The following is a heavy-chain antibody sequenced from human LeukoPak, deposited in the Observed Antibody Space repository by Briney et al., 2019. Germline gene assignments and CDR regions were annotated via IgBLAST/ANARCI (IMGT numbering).Heavy chain of an antibody. CDR1: GGSISSGGYY. J-gene: IGHJ6*02. CDR3: ARLNTMVPTTYYDYGMDV. Sequence: SETLSLTCTVSGGSISSGGYYWSWIRQPPGKGLEWIGYIYYSGSTYYNPSLKSRVTISVDTSKNQFSLKLSSVTAADTAVYYCARLNTMVPTTYYDYGMDVWGQGTTVTVSS. V-gene: IGHV4-31*03. D-gene: IGHD3-10*01. CDR2: IYYSGST.